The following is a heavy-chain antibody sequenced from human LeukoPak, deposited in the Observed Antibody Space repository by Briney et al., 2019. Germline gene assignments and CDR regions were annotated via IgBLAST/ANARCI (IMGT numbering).Heavy chain of an antibody. CDR3: ARLLGYCSGGSCYGMDF. CDR1: GYSFTSYW. D-gene: IGHD2-15*01. J-gene: IGHJ4*02. CDR2: IDPSDSYI. Sequence: GESLTTSCKGSGYSFTSYWISWVRQMPGKGLEWMGRIDPSDSYINVSPSFQGHVTLSADRSITTAYLQLSSLKASDSAMYYCARLLGYCSGGSCYGMDFWGQGSLVTVSS. V-gene: IGHV5-10-1*01.